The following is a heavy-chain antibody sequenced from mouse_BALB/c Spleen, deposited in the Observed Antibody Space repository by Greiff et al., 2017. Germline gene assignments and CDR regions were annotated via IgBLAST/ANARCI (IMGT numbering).Heavy chain of an antibody. V-gene: IGHV5-9-4*01. CDR1: GFTFSSYA. CDR2: ISSGGSYT. CDR3: ARDHGIHSYAMDY. J-gene: IGHJ4*01. Sequence: EVQVVESGGGLVKPGGSLKLSCAASGFTFSSYAMSWVRQSPEKRLEWVAEISSGGSYTYYPDTVTGRFTISRDNAKNTLYLEMSSLRSEDTAMYYCARDHGIHSYAMDYWGQGTSVTVSS.